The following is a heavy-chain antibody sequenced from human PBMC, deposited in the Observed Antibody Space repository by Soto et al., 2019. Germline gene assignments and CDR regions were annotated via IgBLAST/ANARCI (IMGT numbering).Heavy chain of an antibody. CDR2: INPHSGGT. CDR3: ARDGDSSSPFYI. Sequence: QVQLVQSGAEVKKPGASVKVSCKASGYTFTGNYMHWVRQAPGQGLEWMGWINPHSGGTNYAQKFQGRSTVTRDTSISTSYMEISRLRSDDTAVYYCARDGDSSSPFYIWGQGTMVTVSS. J-gene: IGHJ3*02. V-gene: IGHV1-2*02. D-gene: IGHD6-6*01. CDR1: GYTFTGNY.